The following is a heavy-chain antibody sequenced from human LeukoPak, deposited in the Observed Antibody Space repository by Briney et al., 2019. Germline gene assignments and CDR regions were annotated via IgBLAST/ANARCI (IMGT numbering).Heavy chain of an antibody. D-gene: IGHD2-21*01. CDR3: AQVDHDRAPYSQRGPQNWFDP. V-gene: IGHV1-69*04. CDR1: GGTFDNTA. CDR2: IFFTLGSG. J-gene: IGHJ5*02. Sequence: SVKVFCKASGGTFDNTAVNWLRQAPGQGLEWMGRIFFTLGSGTYAQKLQGRIKISADRDTNTAYMELTNLTPEDTATYYCAQVDHDRAPYSQRGPQNWFDPWGQGTRVTVSS.